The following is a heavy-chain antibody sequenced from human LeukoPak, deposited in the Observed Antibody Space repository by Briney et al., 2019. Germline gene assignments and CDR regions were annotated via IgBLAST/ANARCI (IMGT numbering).Heavy chain of an antibody. CDR1: GGSISSGGYY. CDR2: IYYSGST. Sequence: SETLSLTCTVSGGSISSGGYYWSWIRQHPGKGLEWIGYIYYSGSTYYNPSLKSRVTISVDTSKNQFSLKLSSVTAADTAVYYCARVVVVPAAISGKLDPWGQGTLVTVSS. V-gene: IGHV4-31*03. J-gene: IGHJ5*02. D-gene: IGHD2-2*01. CDR3: ARVVVVPAAISGKLDP.